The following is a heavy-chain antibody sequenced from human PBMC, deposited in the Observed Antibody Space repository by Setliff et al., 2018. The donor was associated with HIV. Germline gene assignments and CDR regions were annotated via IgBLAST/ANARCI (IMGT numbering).Heavy chain of an antibody. CDR2: ISSSDTTI. CDR1: GFTFSSYS. CDR3: ARPNYYDSSGSFDY. Sequence: GGSLRLSCAASGFTFSSYSMNWVRQTPGKGLEWVSYISSSDTTIYYADSVKGRFTISRDNAKNSLYLQMNSLRAEDTAVYYCARPNYYDSSGSFDYWGQGALVTVSS. J-gene: IGHJ4*02. V-gene: IGHV3-48*01. D-gene: IGHD3-22*01.